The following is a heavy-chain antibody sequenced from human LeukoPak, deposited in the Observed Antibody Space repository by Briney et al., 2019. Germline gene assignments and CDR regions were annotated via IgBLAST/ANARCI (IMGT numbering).Heavy chain of an antibody. V-gene: IGHV1-8*01. D-gene: IGHD4-17*01. CDR1: GYTFTSYD. CDR2: MNPNSGNT. Sequence: ASVKVSCKASGYTFTSYDINWVRQATGQGLEWMGWMNPNSGNTGYAQKFQGRVAMTRNTSISTAYMELSSLRSEDAAVYYCARDLGYGDYEDYWGQGTLVTVSS. CDR3: ARDLGYGDYEDY. J-gene: IGHJ4*02.